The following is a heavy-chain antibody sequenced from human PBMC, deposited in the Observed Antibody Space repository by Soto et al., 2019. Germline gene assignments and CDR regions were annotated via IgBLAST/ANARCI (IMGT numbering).Heavy chain of an antibody. V-gene: IGHV3-33*01. D-gene: IGHD3-22*01. J-gene: IGHJ6*02. CDR2: IWYDGSNK. CDR1: GFTFSSYG. CDR3: ARDQVYYDSSGDRWSNYYYYGMDV. Sequence: GGSLRLSCAASGFTFSSYGMHWVRQAPGKGLEWVAVIWYDGSNKYYADSVKGRFTISRDNSKNTLYLQMSSLRAEDTAVYYCARDQVYYDSSGDRWSNYYYYGMDVWGQGTTVTVSS.